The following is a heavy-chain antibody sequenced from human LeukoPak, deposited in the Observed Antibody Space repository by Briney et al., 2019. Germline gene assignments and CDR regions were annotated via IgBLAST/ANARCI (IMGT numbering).Heavy chain of an antibody. V-gene: IGHV3-20*04. CDR1: GFTFDDYG. D-gene: IGHD2-15*01. J-gene: IGHJ6*03. CDR3: ARDSADSLYYYYMDV. CDR2: INWNGGST. Sequence: GGSLRLSCAASGFTFDDYGMSWVRQAPGKGLEWVSGINWNGGSTGYADSVKGRFTISRDNAKNSLYLQMDSLRAEDTALYYCARDSADSLYYYYMDVWGKGTMVTVSS.